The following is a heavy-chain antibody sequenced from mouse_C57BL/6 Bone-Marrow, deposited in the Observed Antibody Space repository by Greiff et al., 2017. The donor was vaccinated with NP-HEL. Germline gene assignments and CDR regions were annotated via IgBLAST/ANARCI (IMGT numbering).Heavy chain of an antibody. J-gene: IGHJ4*01. Sequence: VQLVESGAELVKPGASVKMSCKASGYTFTAYPIEWMKQNHGKSLEWIGNFHPYNDDTKYNEKFKGKATLTVEKSSSTVYLELSRLTSDDSAVYYCARTLLDGYFAMDYWGQGTSVTVSS. V-gene: IGHV1-47*01. CDR2: FHPYNDDT. D-gene: IGHD2-3*01. CDR3: ARTLLDGYFAMDY. CDR1: GYTFTAYP.